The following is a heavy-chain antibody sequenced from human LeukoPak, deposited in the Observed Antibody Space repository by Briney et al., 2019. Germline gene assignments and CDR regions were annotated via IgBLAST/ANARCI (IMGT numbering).Heavy chain of an antibody. D-gene: IGHD5-24*01. CDR2: ISYSGTA. Sequence: SGTLSLTCLVSAGSLSTYYWGWIRQPPGKGLEWIGHISYSGTANSNPSLRSRLTISVDTSKNQFSLILSSVTAADTAVYYCARRGGYKQFDFWGQGILVTVSS. V-gene: IGHV4-59*08. CDR3: ARRGGYKQFDF. J-gene: IGHJ4*02. CDR1: AGSLSTYY.